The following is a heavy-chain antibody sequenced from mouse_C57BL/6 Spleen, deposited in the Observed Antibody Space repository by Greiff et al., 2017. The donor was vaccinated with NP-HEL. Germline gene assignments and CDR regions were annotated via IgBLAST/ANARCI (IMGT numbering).Heavy chain of an antibody. Sequence: EVQLQQSGPELVKPGASVKISCKASGYTFTDYYMNWVKQSHGKSLEWIGDINPNNGGTSYNQKFKGKATLTVDKSSSTAYMELRSLTSEDSAVYYCARRYGSSYRVYAMDYWGQGTSVTVSS. CDR1: GYTFTDYY. CDR3: ARRYGSSYRVYAMDY. V-gene: IGHV1-26*01. CDR2: INPNNGGT. D-gene: IGHD1-1*01. J-gene: IGHJ4*01.